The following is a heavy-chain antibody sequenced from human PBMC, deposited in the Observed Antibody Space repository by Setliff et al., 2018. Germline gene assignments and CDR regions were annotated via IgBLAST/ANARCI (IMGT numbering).Heavy chain of an antibody. J-gene: IGHJ6*03. CDR2: IKQDGSEK. V-gene: IGHV3-7*03. CDR1: GFTFSSYW. CDR3: ARDPIFGYSSGWYPDYYYMDV. D-gene: IGHD6-19*01. Sequence: HPGGSLRLSCAASGFTFSSYWMSWVRQAPGKGLEWVANIKQDGSEKYYVDSVKGRFTISRDNAKNSLYLQMNSLRAEDTAVYYCARDPIFGYSSGWYPDYYYMDVWGKGTTVTVSS.